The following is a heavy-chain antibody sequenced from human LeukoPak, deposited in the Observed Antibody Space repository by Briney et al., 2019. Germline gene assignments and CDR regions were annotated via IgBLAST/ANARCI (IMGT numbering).Heavy chain of an antibody. V-gene: IGHV3-48*01. CDR2: ISSSSSTI. Sequence: GGSLRLSCAASGFTFSSYSMNWVRQAPGKGLEWVSYISSSSSTIYYADSVKGRFTISRDNAKNSLYLQMNSLRAEDTAVYYCARTRIAAAGTGYYYYMDVWGKGTTVTVSS. CDR1: GFTFSSYS. CDR3: ARTRIAAAGTGYYYYMDV. J-gene: IGHJ6*03. D-gene: IGHD6-13*01.